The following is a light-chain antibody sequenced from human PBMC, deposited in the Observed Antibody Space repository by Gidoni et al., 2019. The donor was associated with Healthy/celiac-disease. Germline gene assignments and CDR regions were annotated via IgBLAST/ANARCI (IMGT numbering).Light chain of an antibody. CDR1: QSVSSD. J-gene: IGKJ1*01. CDR2: GAA. V-gene: IGKV3-15*01. Sequence: ERVMTQYPATLSVPPGERATRSCRASQSVSSDLAGYQQKPGQAPRLLIYGAATRATSLPAMFSGSGSGTEFTLTISSLPSEDFAVYYCQQYYIWPSWTFXQXTKVEIK. CDR3: QQYYIWPSWT.